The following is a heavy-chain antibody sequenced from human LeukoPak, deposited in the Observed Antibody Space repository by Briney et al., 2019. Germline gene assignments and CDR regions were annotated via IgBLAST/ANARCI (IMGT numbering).Heavy chain of an antibody. Sequence: GGSLRLSCAASGFTFSSYWMSWVRQAPGKGLEWVANIKQDGSEKYYVDSVKGRFTISRDNAKNSLYLQMNSLRAEDTAVYYCAREGSIDSIPKCDYWGQGTLVTVSS. CDR1: GFTFSSYW. CDR3: AREGSIDSIPKCDY. J-gene: IGHJ4*02. D-gene: IGHD3-22*01. CDR2: IKQDGSEK. V-gene: IGHV3-7*01.